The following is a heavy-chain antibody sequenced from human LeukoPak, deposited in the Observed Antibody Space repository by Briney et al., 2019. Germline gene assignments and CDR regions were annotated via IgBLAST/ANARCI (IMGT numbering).Heavy chain of an antibody. Sequence: SETLSLTCTVSGGSISSSSYYWGWIRQPPGKGLEWIGSIYYSGSTNYNPSLKSRVTISVDTSKNQFSLKLSSVTAADTAVYYCARSVEGYCRGGSCYYYSYYMDVWGKGTTVTISS. CDR2: IYYSGST. V-gene: IGHV4-39*07. CDR3: ARSVEGYCRGGSCYYYSYYMDV. J-gene: IGHJ6*03. D-gene: IGHD2-15*01. CDR1: GGSISSSSYY.